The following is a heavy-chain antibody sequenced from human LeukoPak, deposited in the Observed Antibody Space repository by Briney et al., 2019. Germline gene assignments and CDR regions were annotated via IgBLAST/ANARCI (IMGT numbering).Heavy chain of an antibody. J-gene: IGHJ2*01. CDR3: ARPNRDWPHWYFDL. Sequence: SETLSLTCTVSGGSISSSSYYWSWIRQHPGKGLEWIGYIYYSGSTYYNPSLKSRVTISVDTSKNQFFLKLSSVTAADTAMYYCARPNRDWPHWYFDLWGRGTLVTVSS. D-gene: IGHD3-9*01. CDR2: IYYSGST. CDR1: GGSISSSSYY. V-gene: IGHV4-31*03.